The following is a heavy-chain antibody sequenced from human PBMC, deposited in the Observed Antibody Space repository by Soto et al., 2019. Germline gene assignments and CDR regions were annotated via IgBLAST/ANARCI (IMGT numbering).Heavy chain of an antibody. Sequence: QVQLQESGPGLVKPSQTLSLTCTVSGGSISSGGYYWSWIRQHPGKGLGWIGYIYYSGSTYYNPSRESRVTISVETSKNQFSLKMSSVTAADTAVYYCARRRKRAVTTDFDYWGQGTLVTVSS. J-gene: IGHJ4*02. D-gene: IGHD4-17*01. CDR1: GGSISSGGYY. CDR3: ARRRKRAVTTDFDY. V-gene: IGHV4-31*03. CDR2: IYYSGST.